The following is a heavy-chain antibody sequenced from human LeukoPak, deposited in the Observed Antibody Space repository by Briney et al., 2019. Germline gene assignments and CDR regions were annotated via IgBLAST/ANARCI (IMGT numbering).Heavy chain of an antibody. Sequence: GGSLRLSCAASGFTFSSYAMHWVRQAPGKGLEWVAVMSYDGSNKYYADSVKGRFTISRDNSKNTLYLQMNSLRAEDTAVYYCARVLCRDIVVVPAENYYGMDVWGKGTTVTVSS. V-gene: IGHV3-30*04. J-gene: IGHJ6*04. CDR1: GFTFSSYA. CDR3: ARVLCRDIVVVPAENYYGMDV. CDR2: MSYDGSNK. D-gene: IGHD2-2*01.